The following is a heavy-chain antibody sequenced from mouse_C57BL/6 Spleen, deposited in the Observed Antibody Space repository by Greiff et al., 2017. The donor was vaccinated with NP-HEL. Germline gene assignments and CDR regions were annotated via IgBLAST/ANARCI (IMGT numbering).Heavy chain of an antibody. CDR2: INPSNGGT. CDR3: AREETGTGNYAMDY. D-gene: IGHD4-1*01. V-gene: IGHV1-53*01. J-gene: IGHJ4*01. Sequence: VQLQESGTELVKPGASVKLSCKASGYTFTSYWMHWVKQRPGQGLEWIGNINPSNGGTNYNEKFKSKATLTVDKSSSTAYMQLSSLTSEDSAVYYCAREETGTGNYAMDYWGQGTSVTVSS. CDR1: GYTFTSYW.